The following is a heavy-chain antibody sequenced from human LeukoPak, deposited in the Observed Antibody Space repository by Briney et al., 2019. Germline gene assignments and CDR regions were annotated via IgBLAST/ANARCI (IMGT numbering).Heavy chain of an antibody. Sequence: GGSLRLSCAASGVSASSNYMSRVRQAPGRGLEWVSVIYSGGNTYYADSVKGRFIISRDNSKNTLYLQMNSLRAEDTAVYYCARVTYGSGTYGAFDYWGQGTLVTVSS. D-gene: IGHD3-10*01. CDR1: GVSASSNY. J-gene: IGHJ4*02. V-gene: IGHV3-53*01. CDR3: ARVTYGSGTYGAFDY. CDR2: IYSGGNT.